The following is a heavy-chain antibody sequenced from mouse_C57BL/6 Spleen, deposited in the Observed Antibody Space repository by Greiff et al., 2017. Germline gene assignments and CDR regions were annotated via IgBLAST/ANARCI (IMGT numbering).Heavy chain of an antibody. CDR3: ARWGGSNQYFDY. J-gene: IGHJ2*01. V-gene: IGHV1-53*01. CDR2: INPSNGGT. CDR1: GYTFTSYW. Sequence: QVQLKQSGTELVKPGASVKLSCKASGYTFTSYWMHWVKQRPGQGLEWIGNINPSNGGTNYNEKFKSKATLTVDKSSSTAYMQLSSLTSEDSAVYYCARWGGSNQYFDYWGQGTTLTVSS. D-gene: IGHD2-5*01.